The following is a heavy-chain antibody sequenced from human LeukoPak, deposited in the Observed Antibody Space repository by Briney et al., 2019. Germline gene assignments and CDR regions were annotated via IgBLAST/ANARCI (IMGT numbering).Heavy chain of an antibody. D-gene: IGHD5-24*01. CDR1: GFTFSSYS. Sequence: GSLRLSCAASGFTFSSYSMNWVRQAPGKGLEWVSSISSSSSYIYYADSVEGRFTLSRDNAKNSLYLQMNSLRVEDTAVYYCARDRDGYSPFDYWGQGTLVTVSS. J-gene: IGHJ4*02. CDR2: ISSSSSYI. V-gene: IGHV3-21*01. CDR3: ARDRDGYSPFDY.